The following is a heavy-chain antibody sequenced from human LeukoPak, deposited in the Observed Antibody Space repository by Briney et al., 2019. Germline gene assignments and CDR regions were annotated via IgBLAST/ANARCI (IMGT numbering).Heavy chain of an antibody. CDR3: ARESWGRKDAFDI. CDR1: EYTFTDYY. CDR2: INPNSGAA. V-gene: IGHV1-2*06. J-gene: IGHJ3*02. D-gene: IGHD3-16*01. Sequence: ASVKVSCKASEYTFTDYYMHYVRQAPGQGLEWMGRINPNSGAADYAQKFQGRVTMTRDTSISTAYMDLSSLKSDDTAVYYCARESWGRKDAFDIWGQGTMVTVSS.